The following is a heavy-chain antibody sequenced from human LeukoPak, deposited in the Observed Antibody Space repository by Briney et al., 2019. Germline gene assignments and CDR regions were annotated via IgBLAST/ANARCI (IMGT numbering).Heavy chain of an antibody. CDR2: ISGSGGST. CDR1: GFTFSSYA. Sequence: PGGSLRLSCAASGFTFSSYAMSWVRQAPGKGLEWVSAISGSGGSTDYADSVKGRFTISRDNSKNTLYLQMNSLRAEDTAVYYCARGTVYYYDSSGYPFYFDYWGQGTLVTVSS. CDR3: ARGTVYYYDSSGYPFYFDY. D-gene: IGHD3-22*01. V-gene: IGHV3-23*01. J-gene: IGHJ4*02.